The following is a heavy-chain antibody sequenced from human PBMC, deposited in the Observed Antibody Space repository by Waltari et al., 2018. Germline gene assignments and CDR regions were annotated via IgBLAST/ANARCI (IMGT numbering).Heavy chain of an antibody. CDR1: GYTFSSYA. D-gene: IGHD2-15*01. CDR2: IIPIFGPA. CDR3: ARDLNPHCSGGSCYANFDY. V-gene: IGHV1-69*01. Sequence: QVQLVQSGAEVKKPGASVKVSCKASGYTFSSYAISWVRQAPGPGLAWMGGIIPIFGPANCSQKFQGRVTITADESTSTAYMELSSLRSEDTAVYYCARDLNPHCSGGSCYANFDYWGQGTLVTVSS. J-gene: IGHJ4*02.